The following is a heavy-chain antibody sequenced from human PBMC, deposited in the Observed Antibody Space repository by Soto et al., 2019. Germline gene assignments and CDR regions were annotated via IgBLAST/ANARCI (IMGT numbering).Heavy chain of an antibody. CDR2: IVPMHGTA. CDR1: GGTFSSYA. J-gene: IGHJ5*02. V-gene: IGHV1-69*01. CDR3: AREFQSVGFGSYLFDP. D-gene: IGHD3-10*01. Sequence: VLLVQSGSEVKKPGSSVKVSCKASGGTFSSYAISWVRQAPGQGLEWMGGIVPMHGTAKYAQKFQGRVTITANESTSTAYMELSSLRFDDKAVYYCAREFQSVGFGSYLFDPWGQGTLVTVSS.